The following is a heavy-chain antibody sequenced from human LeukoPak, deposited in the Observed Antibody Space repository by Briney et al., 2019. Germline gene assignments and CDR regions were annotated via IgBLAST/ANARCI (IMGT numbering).Heavy chain of an antibody. CDR1: GGSISNYY. CDR2: IYYSGST. CDR3: ARLREDSYDYYGMDV. D-gene: IGHD2-15*01. V-gene: IGHV4-59*08. Sequence: SGTLSLTCTVSGGSISNYYWSWVRQPPGKGLEWIGYIYYSGSTNYNPSLKSRVTISVDTSQRQVSLKLSAVTAADTAVYYCARLREDSYDYYGMDVWGQGTTVTVSS. J-gene: IGHJ6*02.